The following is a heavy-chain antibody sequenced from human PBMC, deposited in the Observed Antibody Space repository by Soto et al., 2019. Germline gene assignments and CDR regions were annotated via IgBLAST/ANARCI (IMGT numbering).Heavy chain of an antibody. CDR3: ARGDFLTYDDY. V-gene: IGHV1-3*01. J-gene: IGHJ4*02. CDR1: GYTFTSYA. Sequence: QVQLVQSGAEVKKPGASVKVSCKASGYTFTSYAMHWVRQAPGQRLEWMGWINAGNGDTKYSQKFQGRVTITRDTSASTAYMELSSLRSEDTAVYYCARGDFLTYDDYWGQGTLVTVSS. CDR2: INAGNGDT. D-gene: IGHD3-16*01.